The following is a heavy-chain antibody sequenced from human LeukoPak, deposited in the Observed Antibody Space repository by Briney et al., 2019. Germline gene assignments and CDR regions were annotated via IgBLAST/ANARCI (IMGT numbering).Heavy chain of an antibody. D-gene: IGHD3-10*01. CDR1: DGSISSSYY. J-gene: IGHJ4*02. V-gene: IGHV4-39*01. CDR2: IYYTGST. Sequence: SETLSLTCTVSDGSISSSYYWAWIRQPPGKGLEIIGNIYYTGSTYYNTSLKSRVTIFVDTPKNQFSLNLSSVTAADTAVYYCASLWFGEYFDYWGQGALVTVSS. CDR3: ASLWFGEYFDY.